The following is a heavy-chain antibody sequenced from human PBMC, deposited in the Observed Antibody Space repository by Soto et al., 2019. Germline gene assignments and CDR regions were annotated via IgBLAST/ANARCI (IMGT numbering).Heavy chain of an antibody. V-gene: IGHV3-23*01. CDR2: ISGNGDST. J-gene: IGHJ3*02. CDR3: AKDYYDSTGYYPGTFDI. CDR1: GFTFSNYA. Sequence: VGSLRLSCAASGFTFSNYAMSWVRQAPGKGLEWVSGISGNGDSTYYADSVKGRFTISRDNSKNTLYLQMNSLRAEDTAVYYCAKDYYDSTGYYPGTFDIWGQGTMVTVSS. D-gene: IGHD3-22*01.